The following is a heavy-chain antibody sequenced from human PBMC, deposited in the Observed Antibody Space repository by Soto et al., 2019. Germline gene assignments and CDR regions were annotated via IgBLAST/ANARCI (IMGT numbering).Heavy chain of an antibody. Sequence: SVKVSCKASGGTFSSYAISWVRQAPGQGLEWMGGIIPIFGTANYAQKFQGRVTITADKSTSTAYMELSSLRSEDTAVYYCARVGRSSGWFYWFDPWGQGTLVTVSS. D-gene: IGHD6-19*01. J-gene: IGHJ5*02. CDR1: GGTFSSYA. CDR3: ARVGRSSGWFYWFDP. V-gene: IGHV1-69*06. CDR2: IIPIFGTA.